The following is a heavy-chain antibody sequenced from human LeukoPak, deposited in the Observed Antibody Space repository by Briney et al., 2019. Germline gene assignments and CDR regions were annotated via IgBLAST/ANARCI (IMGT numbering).Heavy chain of an antibody. CDR3: ARNHCGCDCPP. V-gene: IGHV4-34*01. Sequence: GSLRLSCTASGFTFGDYAMSWFRQSPGKGLEWIGEINHSGSTNYNPSLKSRVTISVDTSKNQFSLKMSSVTAADTAVYYCARNHCGCDCPPWGQGTLVTVSS. CDR1: GFTFGDYA. J-gene: IGHJ5*02. D-gene: IGHD2-21*02. CDR2: INHSGST.